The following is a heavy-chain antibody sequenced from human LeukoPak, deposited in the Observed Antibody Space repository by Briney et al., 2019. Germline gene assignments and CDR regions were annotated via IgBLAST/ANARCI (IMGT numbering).Heavy chain of an antibody. CDR3: AGGVLHGGGNWFDP. Sequence: ASVKVSCKTSGYTFTGYYMHWLRQAPGQGLEWMGRINPNSGGTYYAQKFRSRVTMTRDMSISTAYMELASLISDDTAVYYCAGGVLHGGGNWFDPWGQGTLVTVSS. CDR1: GYTFTGYY. CDR2: INPNSGGT. D-gene: IGHD3-16*01. J-gene: IGHJ5*02. V-gene: IGHV1-2*06.